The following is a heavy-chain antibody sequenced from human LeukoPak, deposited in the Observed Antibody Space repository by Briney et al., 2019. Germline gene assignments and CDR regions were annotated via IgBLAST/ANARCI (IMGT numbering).Heavy chain of an antibody. J-gene: IGHJ4*02. CDR1: GGSISSYY. D-gene: IGHD3-22*01. Sequence: SETLSLTCTVSGGSISSYYWSWIRQPPGKGLEWIGCIHYSGSTNNNPSLKSRVTISVDTYKTQFSLKLSSVTAADTAVYYCARVRDRSSYFYDLDYWGQGTLVTVSS. CDR2: IHYSGST. V-gene: IGHV4-59*01. CDR3: ARVRDRSSYFYDLDY.